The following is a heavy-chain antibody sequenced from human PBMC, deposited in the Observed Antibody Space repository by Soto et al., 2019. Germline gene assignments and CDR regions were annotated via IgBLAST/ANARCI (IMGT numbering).Heavy chain of an antibody. CDR2: TRNKANSHTT. J-gene: IGHJ4*02. D-gene: IGHD4-17*01. Sequence: LRLSFAASGFTFSDHYMDWVRQAPGKGLEWVGRTRNKANSHTTEYAASVKGRFTISRDDSKNSLYLQMNSLKVEDTAVYYCARATTVTDYWGQGALVTVSS. CDR1: GFTFSDHY. V-gene: IGHV3-72*01. CDR3: ARATTVTDY.